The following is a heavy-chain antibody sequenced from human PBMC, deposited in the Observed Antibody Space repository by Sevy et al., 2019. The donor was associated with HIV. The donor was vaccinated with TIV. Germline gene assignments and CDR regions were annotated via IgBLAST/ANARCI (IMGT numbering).Heavy chain of an antibody. CDR1: GYDFSTYW. Sequence: GESLKISCKGSGYDFSTYWIAWVRQMPGKGLESMGIIFPGDSDTRYSPSFQGQVTISADDSIRISYLQWRSLKASDTAIYYCARRGILLRGGDYFYYGLDVWGQGTTVTVSS. CDR2: IFPGDSDT. V-gene: IGHV5-51*01. CDR3: ARRGILLRGGDYFYYGLDV. J-gene: IGHJ6*02. D-gene: IGHD1-26*01.